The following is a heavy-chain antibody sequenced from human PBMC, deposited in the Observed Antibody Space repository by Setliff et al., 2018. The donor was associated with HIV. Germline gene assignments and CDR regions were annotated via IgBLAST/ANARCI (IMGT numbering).Heavy chain of an antibody. J-gene: IGHJ5*02. V-gene: IGHV4-61*09. CDR3: ARVITMVWTTFDP. CDR1: GGSISSRSYY. CDR2: IYTSGST. D-gene: IGHD3-10*01. Sequence: SETLSLTCTVSGGSISSRSYYWSWIRQPAGKGLEWIGQIYTSGSTNYNPSLKSRVTMSVDTSKNQFSLKLTSVTAADTAVYYCARVITMVWTTFDPWGQGTLVTVSS.